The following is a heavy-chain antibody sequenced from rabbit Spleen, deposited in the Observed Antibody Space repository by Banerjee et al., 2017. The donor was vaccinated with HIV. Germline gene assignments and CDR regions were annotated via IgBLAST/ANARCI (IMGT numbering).Heavy chain of an antibody. V-gene: IGHV1S40*01. CDR3: ASGSGGVGRAYKL. CDR1: GFSFSSSDY. Sequence: QSLEESGGGLVQPEGSLTLTCKASGFSFSSSDYICWVRQAPGKGLEWISCIAGSSGNTYYASWAKGRFTISKTSSTTVTLQMTGLTAADTATYFCASGSGGVGRAYKLWGQGTLVTVS. D-gene: IGHD1-1*01. CDR2: IAGSSGNT. J-gene: IGHJ3*01.